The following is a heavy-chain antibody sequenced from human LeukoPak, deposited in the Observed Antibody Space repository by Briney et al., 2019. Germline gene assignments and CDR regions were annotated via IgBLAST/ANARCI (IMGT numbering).Heavy chain of an antibody. Sequence: GRSLRLSCAASGFTFSSYGMHWVRQAPGKGLEWVANIKQDGSEKYYVDSVKGRFTISRDNAKNSLYLQMNSLRAEDTAVYYCASSPLEYDFWSGRYYYYGMDVWGQGTTVTVSS. D-gene: IGHD3-3*01. CDR1: GFTFSSYG. J-gene: IGHJ6*02. CDR3: ASSPLEYDFWSGRYYYYGMDV. V-gene: IGHV3-7*01. CDR2: IKQDGSEK.